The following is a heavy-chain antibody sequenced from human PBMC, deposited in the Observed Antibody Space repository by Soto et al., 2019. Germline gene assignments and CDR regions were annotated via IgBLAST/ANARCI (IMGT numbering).Heavy chain of an antibody. CDR3: ARDRGVAPPVAGNTHYYYYMDV. Sequence: QDQLVQSGVEVKKPGASVKVSCKASGYSFANYGITWVRQAPGQGLEWMGWISAYNGNTNYAQKFQGRATLTTDASTSPAYLELRGRRSYDTAVYYCARDRGVAPPVAGNTHYYYYMDVWGKGTTVTVSS. V-gene: IGHV1-18*01. CDR1: GYSFANYG. J-gene: IGHJ6*03. CDR2: ISAYNGNT. D-gene: IGHD6-19*01.